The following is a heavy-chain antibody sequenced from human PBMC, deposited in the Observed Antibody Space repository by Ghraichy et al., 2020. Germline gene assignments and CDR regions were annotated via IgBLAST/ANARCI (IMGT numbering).Heavy chain of an antibody. D-gene: IGHD3-3*01. CDR3: ARPPYYDFWRGVRYYYYMDV. CDR2: ISSSSSTL. J-gene: IGHJ6*03. Sequence: GESLNISCAASGFTFSSYSMNWVRQAPGKGLEWVSYISSSSSTLYYADSVKGRFTISRDNAKNSLYLQMNSLRDEDTAVYYCARPPYYDFWRGVRYYYYMDVWGKGTTVTVPS. CDR1: GFTFSSYS. V-gene: IGHV3-48*02.